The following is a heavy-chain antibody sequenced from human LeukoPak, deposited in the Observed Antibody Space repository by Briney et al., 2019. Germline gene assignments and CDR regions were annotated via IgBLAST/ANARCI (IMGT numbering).Heavy chain of an antibody. V-gene: IGHV3-7*01. J-gene: IGHJ3*02. CDR3: AREPQGDSSGYDAFDI. D-gene: IGHD3-22*01. CDR1: GFTFNNHY. CDR2: IKQDGSET. Sequence: GGSLRLSCAASGFTFNNHYMTWVRQAPGKGLEWVANIKQDGSETYYLDSVKGRFTISRDNAKNSLYLQLNNVRAEDTAVYYCAREPQGDSSGYDAFDIWGQGTMVTVSS.